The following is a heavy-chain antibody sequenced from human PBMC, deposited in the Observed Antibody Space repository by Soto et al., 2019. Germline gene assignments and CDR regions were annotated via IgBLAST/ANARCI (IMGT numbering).Heavy chain of an antibody. V-gene: IGHV3-30*18. D-gene: IGHD6-6*01. J-gene: IGHJ5*02. CDR2: ISYDGSNK. CDR1: GFTFSSYG. CDR3: AKVTSIAARPSWFDP. Sequence: HPGGSLRLSCAASGFTFSSYGMHWVRQAPGKGLEWVAVISYDGSNKYYADSVKGRFTISRDNSKNTLYLQMNSLRAEDTAVYYCAKVTSIAARPSWFDPWGQGTLVTVSS.